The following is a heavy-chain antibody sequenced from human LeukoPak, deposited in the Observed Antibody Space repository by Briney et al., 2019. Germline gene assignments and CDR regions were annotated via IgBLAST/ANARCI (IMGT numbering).Heavy chain of an antibody. CDR1: GFTTSNHW. CDR2: LSTDGRRT. Sequence: GGSLRLSCAASGFTTSNHWMHWVRQAPGKGLVWVSRLSTDGRRTDYAASVKGRFAISRDNAKNTLFLQMNNLRPDDTAVYYCVREIELLPATMAAYYYYYMDVWGKGTTVTVSS. D-gene: IGHD2-2*01. V-gene: IGHV3-74*01. J-gene: IGHJ6*03. CDR3: VREIELLPATMAAYYYYYMDV.